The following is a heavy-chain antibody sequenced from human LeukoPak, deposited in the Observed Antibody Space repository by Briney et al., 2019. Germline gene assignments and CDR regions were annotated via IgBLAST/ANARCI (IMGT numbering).Heavy chain of an antibody. J-gene: IGHJ4*02. V-gene: IGHV3-15*01. CDR3: TTVPVIFRSGSTSDEYYFDY. D-gene: IGHD5/OR15-5a*01. CDR1: GFTFSSYS. Sequence: GGSLRLSCAASGFTFSSYSMNWVRQAPGKGLEWVGRIKSKTDGGTTDYAAPVKGRFTISRDDSKNTLYLQMNSLKTEDTAVYYCTTVPVIFRSGSTSDEYYFDYWGQGTLVTVSS. CDR2: IKSKTDGGTT.